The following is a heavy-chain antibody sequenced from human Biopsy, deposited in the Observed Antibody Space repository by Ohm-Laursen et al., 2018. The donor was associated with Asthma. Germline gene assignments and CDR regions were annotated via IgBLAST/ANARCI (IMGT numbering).Heavy chain of an antibody. J-gene: IGHJ4*02. CDR3: ARKAGSCISRTCYSLDF. V-gene: IGHV1-69*13. CDR2: INSVFGTT. Sequence: GASVKVSCKSLGGTSNTYVIGWARQAPGQGLEWMGGINSVFGTTTYPQKFQDRVTITADDSTSTVYMGLSSLRSEDTAVYYCARKAGSCISRTCYSLDFWGQGTLVTVSS. D-gene: IGHD2-2*01. CDR1: GGTSNTYV.